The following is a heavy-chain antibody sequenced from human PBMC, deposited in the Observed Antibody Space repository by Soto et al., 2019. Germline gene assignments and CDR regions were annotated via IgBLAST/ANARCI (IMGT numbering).Heavy chain of an antibody. CDR3: DRDVSPGSSSLYLEAFDI. Sequence: EVQLEESGGDLVQPGGSLRLSCAASGFPLSAYWMTWVRQAPGKGLEWVANINRDGSKKSYLDSVRGRFTISRDNVGDSLYLKMDSLRADYTLIYYCDRDVSPGSSSLYLEAFDIWGQWTMVTVSS. CDR1: GFPLSAYW. CDR2: INRDGSKK. D-gene: IGHD6-13*01. J-gene: IGHJ3*02. V-gene: IGHV3-7*05.